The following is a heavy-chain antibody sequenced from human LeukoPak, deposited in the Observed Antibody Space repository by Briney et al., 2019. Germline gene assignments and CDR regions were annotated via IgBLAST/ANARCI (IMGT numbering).Heavy chain of an antibody. Sequence: SETLSHTCTVSASSISSHSWGWIRQPPGKGLEWIGYDSNNGNINYNPALKSRVTISVDTSKGQFSLKLSSVTAADTAVYYCARDNWGSLDYWGQGILVTVSS. V-gene: IGHV4-59*11. CDR3: ARDNWGSLDY. CDR1: ASSISSHS. J-gene: IGHJ4*02. CDR2: DSNNGNI. D-gene: IGHD7-27*01.